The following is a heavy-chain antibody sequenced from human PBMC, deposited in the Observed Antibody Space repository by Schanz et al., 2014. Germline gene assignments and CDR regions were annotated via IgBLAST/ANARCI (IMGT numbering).Heavy chain of an antibody. CDR1: GFTFSSYG. CDR2: ISPSSSYI. J-gene: IGHJ4*02. V-gene: IGHV3-21*01. D-gene: IGHD2-21*02. Sequence: VQLVESGGGVVQPGRSLRLSCAASGFTFSSYGMHWVRQAPGRGLEWVSSISPSSSYIYYADSVKGRFTISRDNAKNSLYLQMNSLRAEDTAVYYCARDLNRCGGDCYSGWGQGTLVTVSS. CDR3: ARDLNRCGGDCYSG.